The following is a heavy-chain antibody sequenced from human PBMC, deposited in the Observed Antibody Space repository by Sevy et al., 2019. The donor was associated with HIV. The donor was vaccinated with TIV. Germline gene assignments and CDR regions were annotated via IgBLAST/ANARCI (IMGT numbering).Heavy chain of an antibody. CDR1: GFTFSKYS. Sequence: GGSLRLSCAASGFTFSKYSMSWVRQPPGKGLEWVSTLSFGWGEINYADSVKGRFTISRDNSKSSVYLQMNNLRPEDTAVDSCAREGCTKPHDYWGQGTLVTVSS. CDR3: AREGCTKPHDY. J-gene: IGHJ4*02. D-gene: IGHD2-8*01. V-gene: IGHV3-23*01. CDR2: LSFGWGEI.